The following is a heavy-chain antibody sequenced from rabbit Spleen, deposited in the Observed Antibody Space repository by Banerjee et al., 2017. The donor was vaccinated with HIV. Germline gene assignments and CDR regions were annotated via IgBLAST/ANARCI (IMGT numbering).Heavy chain of an antibody. Sequence: QSLEESGGDLVKPGASLTLTCTASGFDFSTNYWISWVRQAPGKELEWIGCIYSISGVAYYASWAKGRFTISKTSSTTVTLQMTTLTAADTATFFCAGDHAISGYRFNLWGPGTLVTVS. V-gene: IGHV1S40*01. D-gene: IGHD1-1*01. CDR3: AGDHAISGYRFNL. CDR2: IYSISGVA. J-gene: IGHJ4*01. CDR1: GFDFSTNYW.